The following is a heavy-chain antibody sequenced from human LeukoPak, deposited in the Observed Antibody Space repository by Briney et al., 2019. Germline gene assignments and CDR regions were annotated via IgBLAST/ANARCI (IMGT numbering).Heavy chain of an antibody. J-gene: IGHJ4*02. D-gene: IGHD3-22*01. CDR1: GFTFRSYA. CDR3: ASYDSSGYYHYFAY. V-gene: IGHV3-23*01. CDR2: TSGSGGTT. Sequence: GGSLRLSCAASGFTFRSYAMSWVRQAPGTGLEWVSATSGSGGTTYYADSVKGRFTISRDNSKNTLYLQMNSLRAEDTAVYYCASYDSSGYYHYFAYWGQGTLVTVSS.